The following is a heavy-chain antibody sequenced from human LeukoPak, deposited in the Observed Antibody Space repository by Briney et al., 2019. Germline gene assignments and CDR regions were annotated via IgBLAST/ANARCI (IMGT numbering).Heavy chain of an antibody. Sequence: GGSLRLSCAASGFTVSSNYMSWVRQAPGKGLEWVSVIYSGGSTYYADSVKGRFTISRDNSKNTLYVQMNSLRSEDTCVYYCARDTGSQDSSSWYGAAQYWAQGTLVPVSS. CDR1: GFTVSSNY. J-gene: IGHJ4*02. D-gene: IGHD6-13*01. V-gene: IGHV3-66*01. CDR3: ARDTGSQDSSSWYGAAQY. CDR2: IYSGGST.